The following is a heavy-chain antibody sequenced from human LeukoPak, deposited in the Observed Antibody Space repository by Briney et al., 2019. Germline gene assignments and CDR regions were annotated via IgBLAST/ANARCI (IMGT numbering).Heavy chain of an antibody. CDR2: VHLSGRT. V-gene: IGHV4-4*02. CDR3: AREGGPYRPLDY. CDR1: GGSISSTNW. Sequence: SETLSLTCGVSGGSISSTNWWTWVRQPPGEGLEWIGEVHLSGRTNYNPSLESRVTMSVDMSENHISLRLTSVTAADTAVYYCAREGGPYRPLDYSGQGTLVTVSS. J-gene: IGHJ4*02.